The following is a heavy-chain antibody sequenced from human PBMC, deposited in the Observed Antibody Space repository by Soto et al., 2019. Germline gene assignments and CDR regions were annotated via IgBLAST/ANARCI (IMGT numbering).Heavy chain of an antibody. CDR3: ARSHYSDSSGYYYFDY. D-gene: IGHD3-22*01. CDR1: GGTFSSYA. V-gene: IGHV1-69*13. CDR2: IIPIFGTT. Sequence: SVKVSCKASGGTFSSYAISWVRQAPGQGLEWMGGIIPIFGTTRHAQKFQGRVTSSADESTSTVHMELSRLTSEDTALYFCARSHYSDSSGYYYFDYWGQGSPVTVSS. J-gene: IGHJ4*02.